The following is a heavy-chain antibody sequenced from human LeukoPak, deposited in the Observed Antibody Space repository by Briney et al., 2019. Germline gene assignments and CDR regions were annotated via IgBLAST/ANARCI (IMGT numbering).Heavy chain of an antibody. CDR1: GFTVSSLA. V-gene: IGHV3-23*01. J-gene: IGHJ4*02. CDR3: AKLAVAGYYFDY. Sequence: GGSLRLSCAASGFTVSSLAMQWVRQAPGKGLEWVSAISDSGGSTYYADSVKGRFTISRDNSKNTLYLQMNSLRAEDTAVYYCAKLAVAGYYFDYWGQGTLVTVSS. CDR2: ISDSGGST. D-gene: IGHD6-19*01.